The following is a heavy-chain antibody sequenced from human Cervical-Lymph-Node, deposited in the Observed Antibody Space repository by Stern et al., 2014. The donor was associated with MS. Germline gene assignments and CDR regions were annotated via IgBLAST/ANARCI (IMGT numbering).Heavy chain of an antibody. CDR1: GVSISSASHY. CDR3: ARHDAYERF. Sequence: QVQLQQWGPGLVKPSQTLSLTCLVSGVSISSASHYWSWIRQHPGKGLEWIGFISHSGATYYSPSLESRVTISIDTSKNQFSLRLTSMTAADTAVYYCARHDAYERFWGQGTLVTVSS. V-gene: IGHV4-31*03. CDR2: ISHSGAT. D-gene: IGHD5-12*01. J-gene: IGHJ4*02.